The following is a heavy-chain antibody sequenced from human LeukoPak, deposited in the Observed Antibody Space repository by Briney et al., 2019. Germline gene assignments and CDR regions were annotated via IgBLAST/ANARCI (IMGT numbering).Heavy chain of an antibody. V-gene: IGHV4-30-2*01. J-gene: IGHJ5*02. Sequence: PSETLSLTCAVSGGSISSGGYSWSWIRQPPGKGLEWIGYIYHSGSTCYNPSLKSRVTISVDRSKNQFSLKLSSVTAADTAVYYCAGALVVVPAAIRWFDPWGQGTLVTVSS. D-gene: IGHD2-2*01. CDR1: GGSISSGGYS. CDR3: AGALVVVPAAIRWFDP. CDR2: IYHSGST.